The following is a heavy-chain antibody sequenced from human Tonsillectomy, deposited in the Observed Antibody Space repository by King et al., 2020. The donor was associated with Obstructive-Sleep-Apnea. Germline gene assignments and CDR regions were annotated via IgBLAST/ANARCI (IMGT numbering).Heavy chain of an antibody. V-gene: IGHV3-49*03. Sequence: VQLVESGGGLVQPGRSLRLSCTGSGFTFGDYAMTWFRQAPGKGLEWVGFVRSKPFGGTTDYAASVKGRFAIPRDDSKNIAYLQMDSLKTEDTGLYFCSRDGSYGSGSLTNWFDPWGQGTLVTVS. CDR1: GFTFGDYA. CDR2: VRSKPFGGTT. D-gene: IGHD3-10*01. J-gene: IGHJ5*02. CDR3: SRDGSYGSGSLTNWFDP.